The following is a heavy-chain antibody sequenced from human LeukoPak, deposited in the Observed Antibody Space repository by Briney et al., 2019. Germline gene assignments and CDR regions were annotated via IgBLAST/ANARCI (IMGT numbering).Heavy chain of an antibody. CDR1: GFTFSSYA. V-gene: IGHV3-23*01. CDR2: ISGSGGST. CDR3: AKSIYYYYGMDV. Sequence: GGSLRLSCAASGFTFSSYAMSWVRQAPGKGLEWVSAISGSGGSTYYADSVKGRFTISRDNSKNTVYLQMNSLRAEDTAVDYCAKSIYYYYGMDVWGQGTTVTVSS. J-gene: IGHJ6*02.